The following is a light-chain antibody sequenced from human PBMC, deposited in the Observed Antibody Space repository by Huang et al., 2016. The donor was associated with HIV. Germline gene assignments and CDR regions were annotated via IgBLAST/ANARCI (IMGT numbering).Light chain of an antibody. CDR3: MQASHGAAT. CDR1: QSLVYGDGNIY. CDR2: KLS. V-gene: IGKV2-30*01. Sequence: DVLLTQSPLSLPVTLGQPAFITCKSNQSLVYGDGNIYLNGFHQRPGHSPRRLIYKLSNRDSGVPDRVSAGGSGTDFTLWISEVEAEDVGDYYCMQASHGAATFGQGTRVDIK. J-gene: IGKJ1*01.